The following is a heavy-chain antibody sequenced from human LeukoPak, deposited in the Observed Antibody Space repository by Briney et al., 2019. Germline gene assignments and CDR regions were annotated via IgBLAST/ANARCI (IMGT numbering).Heavy chain of an antibody. J-gene: IGHJ4*02. Sequence: GGSLRLSCAASGFTFSSYEMNWVRQAPGKGLEWVPYISSSGSTIYYADSVKGRFTISRDNAKNSLYLQMNSLRAEDTAVYYCARDKLDGYIDYWGQGTLVTVSS. CDR1: GFTFSSYE. CDR2: ISSSGSTI. V-gene: IGHV3-48*03. D-gene: IGHD5-24*01. CDR3: ARDKLDGYIDY.